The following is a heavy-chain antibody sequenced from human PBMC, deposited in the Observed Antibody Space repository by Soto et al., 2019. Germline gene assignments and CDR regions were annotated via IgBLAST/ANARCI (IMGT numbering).Heavy chain of an antibody. CDR3: ARWYYDYIWGSYRELPFDY. V-gene: IGHV3-7*01. J-gene: IGHJ4*02. CDR2: IKQDGSEK. CDR1: GFTFSIYW. Sequence: GGSLRLSCAASGFTFSIYWMSWVCQAPGKGLEWVANIKQDGSEKYYVDSVKGRFTVSRDNAKNSLYLQMNSLRAEDTAVYYCARWYYDYIWGSYRELPFDYWGQGTLVTVSS. D-gene: IGHD3-16*02.